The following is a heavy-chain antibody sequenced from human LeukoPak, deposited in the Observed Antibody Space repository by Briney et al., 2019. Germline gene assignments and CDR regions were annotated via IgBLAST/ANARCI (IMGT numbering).Heavy chain of an antibody. V-gene: IGHV4-39*01. D-gene: IGHD2/OR15-2a*01. CDR1: GGSISSSSYY. Sequence: SETLSLTCTVSGGSISSSSYYWGWIRQPPGKGLEWIGSIYYSGSTYYNPSLKSRVTISVDTSKNQFSLKLSSVTAADTAVYYCARHVRPYYAIDYWGQRTLVAVSS. CDR2: IYYSGST. CDR3: ARHVRPYYAIDY. J-gene: IGHJ4*02.